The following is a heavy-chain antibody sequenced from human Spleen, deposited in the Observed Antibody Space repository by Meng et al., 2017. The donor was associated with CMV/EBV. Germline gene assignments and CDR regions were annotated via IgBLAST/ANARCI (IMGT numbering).Heavy chain of an antibody. D-gene: IGHD3-22*01. CDR3: ASWLYDSSGYY. CDR1: GFTFSSYS. Sequence: GESLKISCAAFGFTFSSYSMNWVRQAPGKGLEWVSSISSSSSYISYADSVKGRFTSSRDNAKSSLYLQMNSLRAEDTAVYYCASWLYDSSGYYWGQGTLVTVSS. V-gene: IGHV3-21*01. CDR2: ISSSSSYI. J-gene: IGHJ4*02.